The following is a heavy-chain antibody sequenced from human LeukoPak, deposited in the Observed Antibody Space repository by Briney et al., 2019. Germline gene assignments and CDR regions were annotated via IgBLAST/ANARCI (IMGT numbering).Heavy chain of an antibody. V-gene: IGHV3-23*01. Sequence: PGGTLRLSCAASGFTFSSYGMSWVRQAPGKGLEWVSAISGSGGSTYYADSVKGRFTISRDNSKNTLYLQMNSLRAEDTAVYYCARGEELSITIFGSQREDYFDYWGQGTLVTVSS. CDR3: ARGEELSITIFGSQREDYFDY. CDR1: GFTFSSYG. D-gene: IGHD3-3*01. J-gene: IGHJ4*02. CDR2: ISGSGGST.